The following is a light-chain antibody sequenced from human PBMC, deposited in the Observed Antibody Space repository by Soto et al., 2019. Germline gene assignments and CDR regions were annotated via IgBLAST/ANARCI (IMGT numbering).Light chain of an antibody. CDR2: DAS. CDR1: QNINNY. Sequence: DIPMTQSPSSLSASVGDRVTITCQASQNINNYLNWYQQKPGRAPKLLIYDASNLEAGVPSRFRGSGSGTDFTFTISRLQPEDIATYYCQQSYSTPYTFGQGTKLEIK. J-gene: IGKJ2*01. CDR3: QQSYSTPYT. V-gene: IGKV1-33*01.